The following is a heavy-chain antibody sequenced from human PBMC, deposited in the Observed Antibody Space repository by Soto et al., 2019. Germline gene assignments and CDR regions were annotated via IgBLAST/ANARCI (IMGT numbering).Heavy chain of an antibody. V-gene: IGHV1-69*12. CDR1: GGTFSSYA. Sequence: QVQLVQSGAEVKKPGSSVKVSCKASGGTFSSYAISWVRQAPGQGLEWMGGIIPIFGTANYAQKFQGRVTITADESTSTAYRELSSLRSEDTAVYYCARLYYYDSSGYQDQYFQHWGQGTLVTVSS. D-gene: IGHD3-22*01. J-gene: IGHJ1*01. CDR3: ARLYYYDSSGYQDQYFQH. CDR2: IIPIFGTA.